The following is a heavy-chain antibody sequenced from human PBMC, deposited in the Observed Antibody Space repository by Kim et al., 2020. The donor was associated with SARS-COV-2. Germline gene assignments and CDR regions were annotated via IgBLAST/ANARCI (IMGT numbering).Heavy chain of an antibody. CDR3: ARDYYDTDGYL. CDR2: IRNTGESI. Sequence: GGSLRLSCTASAFIFSGSKMNWVRQAPGKGLEWVSYIRNTGESIYYADSVKGRFIISRDNAKNSLYLQMNSLRDEDTAVYYCARDYYDTDGYLWGQGTLV. V-gene: IGHV3-48*02. D-gene: IGHD3-16*01. CDR1: AFIFSGSK. J-gene: IGHJ4*02.